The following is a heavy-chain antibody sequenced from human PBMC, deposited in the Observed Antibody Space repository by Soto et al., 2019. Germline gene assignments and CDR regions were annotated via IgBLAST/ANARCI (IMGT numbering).Heavy chain of an antibody. CDR1: GYSFTDYH. CDR3: ARGDSTDWSNGVCPFFYNPDVDV. V-gene: IGHV1-2*04. J-gene: IGHJ6*01. D-gene: IGHD2-8*01. CDR2: INPKSGGT. Sequence: ASVKVYCKASGYSFTDYHIHWVRQAPGQGLEWLGRINPKSGGTSTAQKFQGWVTMTTDTSISTASMELTRLTSDDTAIYYCARGDSTDWSNGVCPFFYNPDVDVW.